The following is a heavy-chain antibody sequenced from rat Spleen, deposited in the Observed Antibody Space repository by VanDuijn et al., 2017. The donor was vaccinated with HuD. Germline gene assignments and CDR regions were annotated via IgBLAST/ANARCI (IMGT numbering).Heavy chain of an antibody. J-gene: IGHJ2*01. CDR3: ARRTGQVYNNYFDY. CDR1: GYSITTNY. D-gene: IGHD1-10*01. V-gene: IGHV3-1*01. CDR2: ISYSGST. Sequence: EVQLQESGPGLLKPSQSLSLTCSVTGYSITTNYWDWIRKFPGNKMEWLGYISYSGSTSYNPSLKSRISITRDTSKNQFFLQLNSVTTEDTATYYCARRTGQVYNNYFDYWGQGVMVTVSS.